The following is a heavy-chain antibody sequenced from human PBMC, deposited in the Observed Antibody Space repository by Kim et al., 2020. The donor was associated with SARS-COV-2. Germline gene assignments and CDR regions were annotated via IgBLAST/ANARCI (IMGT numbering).Heavy chain of an antibody. CDR3: ARDRKAYCSSTSCFRGMDV. CDR1: GFTFSSYS. CDR2: ISSSSSYI. J-gene: IGHJ6*02. D-gene: IGHD2-2*01. Sequence: GGSLRLSCAASGFTFSSYSMNWVRQAPGKGLEWVSSISSSSSYIYYADSVKGRFTISRDNAKNSLYLQMNSLRAEDTAVYYCARDRKAYCSSTSCFRGMDVWGQGTTVTVSS. V-gene: IGHV3-21*01.